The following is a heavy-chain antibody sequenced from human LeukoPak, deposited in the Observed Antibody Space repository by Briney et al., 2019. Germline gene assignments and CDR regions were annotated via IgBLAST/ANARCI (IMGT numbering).Heavy chain of an antibody. J-gene: IGHJ4*02. CDR1: GYTFTSYG. Sequence: EASVKVSCKASGYTFTSYGISWVRQAPGQGLEWMGWISAYNGDTNYEQKFQGRVTMTTEKSTSTAYMELRSLRSDDTAVYYCARGSYYDYWGQGTLVAVSS. CDR3: ARGSYYDY. CDR2: ISAYNGDT. D-gene: IGHD1-26*01. V-gene: IGHV1-18*01.